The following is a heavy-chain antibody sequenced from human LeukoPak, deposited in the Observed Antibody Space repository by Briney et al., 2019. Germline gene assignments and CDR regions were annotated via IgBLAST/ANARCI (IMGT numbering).Heavy chain of an antibody. CDR1: GYTFTSFG. D-gene: IGHD6-19*01. V-gene: IGHV1-18*01. CDR2: ITTYNGNT. CDR3: ARAVGSGWSSYFDY. Sequence: VASVKVSCKASGYTFTSFGISWVRQPPGQGLEWMGWITTYNGNTNYAQKVQGRVTMTTDTSTSTAYMELRSLRSDDTAVYYCARAVGSGWSSYFDYWGQGTLVAVSS. J-gene: IGHJ4*02.